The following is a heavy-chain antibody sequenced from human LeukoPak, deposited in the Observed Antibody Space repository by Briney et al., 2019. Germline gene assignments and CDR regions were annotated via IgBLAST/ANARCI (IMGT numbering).Heavy chain of an antibody. V-gene: IGHV1-24*01. CDR2: FDPEDGEDGET. Sequence: ASVKVSCKVSGYSLIEVAMHWVRQAPGKGLEWVGSFDPEDGEDGETHYAQKFQAGVTMTEDASTDTAYMELTSLSSEDTALYYCAMTDRYAGRPFDYWGQGTLVTVSS. J-gene: IGHJ4*02. D-gene: IGHD3-9*01. CDR1: GYSLIEVA. CDR3: AMTDRYAGRPFDY.